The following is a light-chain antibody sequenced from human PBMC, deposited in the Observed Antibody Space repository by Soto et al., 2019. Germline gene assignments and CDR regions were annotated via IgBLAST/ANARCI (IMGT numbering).Light chain of an antibody. Sequence: QSVLTQPPSVSGAPGQRVTISCTGTSSNIGAGYDVHWYQQLPGRAPKLLIYGNTNRPAGVPDRFSGSKSGTSASLAITGLQAEDVADYYCQSFDNNLRGSVFGGGTKLTVL. J-gene: IGLJ2*01. V-gene: IGLV1-40*01. CDR3: QSFDNNLRGSV. CDR2: GNT. CDR1: SSNIGAGYD.